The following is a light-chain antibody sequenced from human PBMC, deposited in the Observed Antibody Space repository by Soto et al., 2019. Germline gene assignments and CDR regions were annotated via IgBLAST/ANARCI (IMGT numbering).Light chain of an antibody. Sequence: DIVMTQSPDSLAVSLGERATINCRSSQSVVYSSNNKNYLAWYQQKPGQPPKLLIYWASTRASGVPDRFRGSGSGTDFTLTISRLEPEDFAAYYCQQYGSSSLTFGPGTKVDIK. J-gene: IGKJ3*01. V-gene: IGKV4-1*01. CDR3: QQYGSSSLT. CDR1: QSVVYSSNNKNY. CDR2: WAS.